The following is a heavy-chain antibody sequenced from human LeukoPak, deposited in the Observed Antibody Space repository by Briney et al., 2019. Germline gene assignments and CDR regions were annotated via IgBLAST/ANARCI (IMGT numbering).Heavy chain of an antibody. D-gene: IGHD4-23*01. CDR1: GYTLTELS. CDR3: ARSPLWDGRAVVTPPADY. CDR2: FDPEDGET. J-gene: IGHJ4*02. Sequence: ASVKVSCKVSGYTLTELSMHWVRQAPGKGLEWMGGFDPEDGETIYAQKFQGRVTMTEDTSTDTAYMELSSLRSEDTAVYYCARSPLWDGRAVVTPPADYWGQGTLVTVSS. V-gene: IGHV1-24*01.